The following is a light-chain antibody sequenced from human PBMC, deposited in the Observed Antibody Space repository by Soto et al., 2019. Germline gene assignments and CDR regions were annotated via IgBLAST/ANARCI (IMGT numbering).Light chain of an antibody. J-gene: IGLJ3*02. CDR3: CSYAGSYLWV. CDR1: SSDVGGYNY. CDR2: DVS. V-gene: IGLV2-11*01. Sequence: QSALTQPRSVSGSPGQSVTISCTGTSSDVGGYNYVSWYQQHPGKAPKLMIYDVSKRPSGVPDRFSGSKSGNMASLTISGLQAEDEADYYCCSYAGSYLWVFGGGTKLTVL.